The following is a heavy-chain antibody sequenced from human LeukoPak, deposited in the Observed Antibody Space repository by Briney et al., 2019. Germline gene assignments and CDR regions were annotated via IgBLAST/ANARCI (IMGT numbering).Heavy chain of an antibody. CDR3: ARAYCSGGSCPLDY. V-gene: IGHV4-59*08. J-gene: IGHJ4*02. CDR1: GGSISSYH. Sequence: SETLSLTCTVSGGSISSYHWSWIRQPPGKGLEWIGYIYYSGSTNYNPSLKSRVTISVDTSKNQFSLKLSSVTAADTAVYYCARAYCSGGSCPLDYWGQGTLVTVSS. CDR2: IYYSGST. D-gene: IGHD2-15*01.